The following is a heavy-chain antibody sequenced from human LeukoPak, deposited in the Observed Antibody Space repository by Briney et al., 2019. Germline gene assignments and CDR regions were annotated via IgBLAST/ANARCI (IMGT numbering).Heavy chain of an antibody. D-gene: IGHD3-22*01. Sequence: SETLSLTCTVSGGSISTYYWSWIRQPPGKGLEWIGYIYYSGSTNYNPSLKSRVTISVDTSKNQFSLKLTSVTAADTAVYYCARTTYYYDSSGYFIDYWGQGTLVTVSS. CDR2: IYYSGST. CDR3: ARTTYYYDSSGYFIDY. CDR1: GGSISTYY. V-gene: IGHV4-59*08. J-gene: IGHJ4*02.